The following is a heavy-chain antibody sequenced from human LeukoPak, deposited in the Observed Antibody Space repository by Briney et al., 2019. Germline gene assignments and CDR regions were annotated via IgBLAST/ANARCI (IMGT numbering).Heavy chain of an antibody. Sequence: QAWGSLRLSCAASGFTFDDYAMHWVRQVPGKGLEWVSGISWKSGDKAYADSVKGRFTISRDNAKNSLFVQMNSLRVEDTALYYCVKGASDQVVDHFDYWGQGTLVTVPS. D-gene: IGHD3-22*01. CDR1: GFTFDDYA. J-gene: IGHJ4*02. CDR3: VKGASDQVVDHFDY. CDR2: ISWKSGDK. V-gene: IGHV3-9*01.